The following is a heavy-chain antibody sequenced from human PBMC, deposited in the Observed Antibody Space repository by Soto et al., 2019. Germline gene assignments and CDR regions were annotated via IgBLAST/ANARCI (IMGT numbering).Heavy chain of an antibody. J-gene: IGHJ4*02. D-gene: IGHD2-2*01. V-gene: IGHV1-69*01. CDR1: EGTFNSYA. CDR2: IIPYYNTL. CDR3: ASGASRCYPYAFDS. Sequence: QAQVVQSGAEVRKPGSSVTLSCKASEGTFNSYAIAWVRQAPGQGLEWMGGIIPYYNTLNYAQKFQDRVTITADDSTNTVYTELSTLRSNGSGVDFWASGASRCYPYAFDSMAQGTLVTGSS.